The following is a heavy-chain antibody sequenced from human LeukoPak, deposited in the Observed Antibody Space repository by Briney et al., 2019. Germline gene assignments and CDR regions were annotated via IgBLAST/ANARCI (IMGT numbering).Heavy chain of an antibody. J-gene: IGHJ4*02. Sequence: ASVKVSCKASGYTFTSYYMHWVRQAPGQGLEWMGIINPSGGSTSYAQKFQGRVTMTRDTSTTTAYMELRSLTSDDTAVYYCARVRDYYANSDYSDYWGQGTLVTVSS. CDR1: GYTFTSYY. V-gene: IGHV1-46*01. CDR2: INPSGGST. CDR3: ARVRDYYANSDYSDY. D-gene: IGHD3-22*01.